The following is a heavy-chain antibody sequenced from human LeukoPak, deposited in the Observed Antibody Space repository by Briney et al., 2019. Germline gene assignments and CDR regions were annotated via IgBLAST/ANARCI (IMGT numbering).Heavy chain of an antibody. Sequence: GESVRLSCAASGFTFSTYGMHWVRQAPGKGLEWVAVISFEESNKYYADSVKGRFTISRDNSKNTLYLQMNSLRAEDTAVYYCAKGGCSFTTCYVNCWGQGTLVTVSS. CDR3: AKGGCSFTTCYVNC. D-gene: IGHD2-2*01. CDR2: ISFEESNK. V-gene: IGHV3-30*18. J-gene: IGHJ4*02. CDR1: GFTFSTYG.